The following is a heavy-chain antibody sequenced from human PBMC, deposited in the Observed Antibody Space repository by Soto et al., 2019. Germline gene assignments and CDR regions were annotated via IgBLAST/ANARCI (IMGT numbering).Heavy chain of an antibody. CDR2: VSLNGGIT. D-gene: IGHD4-17*01. CDR1: GLSIGDYG. Sequence: EVQLVESGGGVVRPGGSLRVSCAASGLSIGDYGMSWVRQGPGKGLEWASGVSLNGGITVYADSVEGRFTISRDNAKNSLYLQMNRLRPNDTDFDYFAVERSVTTLTRWFDPWGQGTLVTVSS. V-gene: IGHV3-20*04. J-gene: IGHJ5*02. CDR3: AVERSVTTLTRWFDP.